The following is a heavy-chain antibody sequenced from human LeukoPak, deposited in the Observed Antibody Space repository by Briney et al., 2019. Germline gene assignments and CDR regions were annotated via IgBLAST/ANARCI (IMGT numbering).Heavy chain of an antibody. CDR3: ARGGVSGGNSYYYYGMDV. CDR2: IYSGGST. CDR1: GFTVSSNY. V-gene: IGHV3-53*01. D-gene: IGHD4-23*01. J-gene: IGHJ6*02. Sequence: GGSLRLSCAASGFTVSSNYMSWVRQAPGKGLEWGSVIYSGGSTYYADSVKGGFTISRDNSKNTLYLQMNSLRAEDTAVYYCARGGVSGGNSYYYYGMDVWGQGTTVTVSS.